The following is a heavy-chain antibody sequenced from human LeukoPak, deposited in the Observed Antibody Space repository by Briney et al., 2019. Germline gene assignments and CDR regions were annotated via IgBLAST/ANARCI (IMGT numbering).Heavy chain of an antibody. Sequence: GGSLRLLCTASGFTFGDYAMRWVRQAPGEGLEEVSFIRRKADGGTTEYAASVKGRFTISRDDSKSIAYLQMNSRKTEKTGVYYCFRSNWFDPSGQGTLVTVSS. V-gene: IGHV3-49*04. J-gene: IGHJ5*02. CDR3: FRSNWFDP. CDR2: IRRKADGGTT. CDR1: GFTFGDYA.